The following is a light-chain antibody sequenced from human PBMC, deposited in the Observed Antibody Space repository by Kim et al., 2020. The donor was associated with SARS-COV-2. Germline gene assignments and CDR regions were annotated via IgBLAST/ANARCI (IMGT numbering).Light chain of an antibody. CDR3: QQSYSTPPVT. CDR1: QSISSY. J-gene: IGKJ3*01. CDR2: AAS. Sequence: AVGDRVTITCRASQSISSYLNWYQQKPGKAPKLLIYAASSLQSGVPSRFSGSGSGTDFTLTISILQPEDFATYYCQQSYSTPPVTFGPGTKVDIK. V-gene: IGKV1-39*01.